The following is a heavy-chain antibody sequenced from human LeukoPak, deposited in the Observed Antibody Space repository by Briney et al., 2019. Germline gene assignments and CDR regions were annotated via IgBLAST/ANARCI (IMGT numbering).Heavy chain of an antibody. V-gene: IGHV3-23*01. CDR2: IVGDAGVT. D-gene: IGHD6-19*01. J-gene: IGHJ4*02. CDR3: AKDTPLTAYTSGWSRNSFDY. Sequence: GGSLRLSCATSGFTFSSYAKGWVRQAPGKGLEWVSTIVGDAGVTYYADPAKGRFTISRDNSKNTLFLQMNSLRAEDTAVYYCAKDTPLTAYTSGWSRNSFDYWGQGSLVTVSS. CDR1: GFTFSSYA.